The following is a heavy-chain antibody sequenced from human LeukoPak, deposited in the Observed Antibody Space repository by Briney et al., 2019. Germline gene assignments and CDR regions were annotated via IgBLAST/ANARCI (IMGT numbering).Heavy chain of an antibody. Sequence: GGSLRLSCAASGFTFSSYWMSWVRQAPGKGLEWVANIKQDGSEKYYVDSVKGRFTISRDNAKNSLYLQMNSLRAEDTAVYHCARDDGGGSYDHWGQGTLVTVSS. CDR2: IKQDGSEK. J-gene: IGHJ5*02. D-gene: IGHD1-26*01. CDR3: ARDDGGGSYDH. V-gene: IGHV3-7*01. CDR1: GFTFSSYW.